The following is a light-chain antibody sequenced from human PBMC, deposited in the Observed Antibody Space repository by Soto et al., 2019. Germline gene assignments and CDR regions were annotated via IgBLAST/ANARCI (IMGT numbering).Light chain of an antibody. CDR1: QTIRTY. Sequence: DIQMTQSPSSLSASVGDRVTLTCRASQTIRTYVNWYQQKPRRAPKLLIYAASSLQGGVPSRFSGGGSGTEFTLTITSLQPEDFATYYCQQSYSTPQTFGQGTKVEIK. CDR3: QQSYSTPQT. J-gene: IGKJ1*01. V-gene: IGKV1-39*01. CDR2: AAS.